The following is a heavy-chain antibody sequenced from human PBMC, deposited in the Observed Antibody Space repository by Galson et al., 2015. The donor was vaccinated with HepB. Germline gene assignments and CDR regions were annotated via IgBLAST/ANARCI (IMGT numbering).Heavy chain of an antibody. Sequence: SVKVSCKASGYTFTGYYMHWVRQAPGQGLEWMGWINPNSGGTNYAQKFQGWVTMTRDTSISTAYMELSRLRSDDTAVYYCAREEGIVVVPAAIRRVSRPADYGMDVWGQGTTVTVSS. J-gene: IGHJ6*02. CDR3: AREEGIVVVPAAIRRVSRPADYGMDV. CDR1: GYTFTGYY. CDR2: INPNSGGT. D-gene: IGHD2-2*02. V-gene: IGHV1-2*04.